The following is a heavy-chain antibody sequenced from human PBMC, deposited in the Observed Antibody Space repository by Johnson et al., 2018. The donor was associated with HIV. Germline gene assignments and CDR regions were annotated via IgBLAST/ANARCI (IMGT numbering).Heavy chain of an antibody. CDR2: INWNGGST. J-gene: IGHJ3*02. D-gene: IGHD4-17*01. CDR3: ARARYGDLLNLDAFDI. V-gene: IGHV3-20*04. Sequence: VQLVESGGGVVQPGRSLRLSCAASGFTFSTYAMHWVRQAPGKGLEWVSGINWNGGSTGYADSVKGRFTISRDNAKNSLYLQMNSLRAEDTALYYCARARYGDLLNLDAFDIWGQGTMVTVSS. CDR1: GFTFSTYA.